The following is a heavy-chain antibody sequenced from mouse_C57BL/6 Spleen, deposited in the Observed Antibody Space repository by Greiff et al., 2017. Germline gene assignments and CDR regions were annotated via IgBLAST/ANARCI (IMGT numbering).Heavy chain of an antibody. CDR3: ARRGYYGSWYFDV. CDR1: GYTFTSYW. D-gene: IGHD1-1*01. J-gene: IGHJ1*03. Sequence: QVQLQQPGAELVRPGTSVKLSCKASGYTFTSYWMHWVKQRPGQGLEWIGVIDPSDSYTNYNQKFKGKATLTVDTSSSTAYMQLSSLTSEDSAVYYCARRGYYGSWYFDVWGTGTTVTVSS. CDR2: IDPSDSYT. V-gene: IGHV1-59*01.